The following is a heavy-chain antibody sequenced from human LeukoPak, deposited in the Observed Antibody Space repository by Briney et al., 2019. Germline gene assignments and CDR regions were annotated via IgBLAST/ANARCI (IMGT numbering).Heavy chain of an antibody. V-gene: IGHV3-48*01. Sequence: GGSLRLSCAASGFTFSSYSMNWVRQTPGKGLEWVSYISSSSSTIYYADSVKGRFTISRDNAKNSLYLQMNSLRAEDTAVYYCARVPLKYYDILTGRFDYWGQGTLVTVSS. CDR1: GFTFSSYS. D-gene: IGHD3-9*01. CDR2: ISSSSSTI. J-gene: IGHJ4*02. CDR3: ARVPLKYYDILTGRFDY.